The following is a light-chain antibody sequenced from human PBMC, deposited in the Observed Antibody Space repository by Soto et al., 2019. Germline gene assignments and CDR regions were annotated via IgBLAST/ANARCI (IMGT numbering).Light chain of an antibody. CDR2: DAT. J-gene: IGKJ1*01. CDR3: QQYESYSWT. V-gene: IGKV1-5*01. CDR1: QSISSW. Sequence: DIQMTQSPSTLSASVGDRVTITCRASQSISSWLAWYQQKPGKAPKLLIYDATNLESGVPSRFSGSESGTEFTLTISSLQPDDLATYYCQQYESYSWTFGQGTKVESK.